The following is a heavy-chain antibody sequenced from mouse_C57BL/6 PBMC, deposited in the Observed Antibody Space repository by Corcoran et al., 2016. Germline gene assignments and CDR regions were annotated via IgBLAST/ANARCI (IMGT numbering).Heavy chain of an antibody. CDR3: ARFSPGTDDY. CDR2: IYPGDGDT. D-gene: IGHD4-1*01. CDR1: GYAFSSYW. J-gene: IGHJ2*01. Sequence: QVQLQLSVAELVKPGASVKISCKASGYAFSSYWMNWVKQRPGKGLEWIGQIYPGDGDTNYNGKFKGKATLTADKSSSTAYMQLSSLTSEDSAVYFCARFSPGTDDYWGQGTTLTVSS. V-gene: IGHV1-80*01.